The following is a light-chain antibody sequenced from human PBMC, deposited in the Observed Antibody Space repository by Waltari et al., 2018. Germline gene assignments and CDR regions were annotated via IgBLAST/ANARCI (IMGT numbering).Light chain of an antibody. CDR2: DVS. Sequence: QSALTQPASVSGSPGQSITISCTGTTSDLGRYNYVSWYQQHPGKAPKLMIYDVSSRPSGVSNRFSGSKSGNTASLIISGLQAEDEADYYCSSFTSSSTWVFGGGTKLTVL. V-gene: IGLV2-14*01. J-gene: IGLJ3*02. CDR1: TSDLGRYNY. CDR3: SSFTSSSTWV.